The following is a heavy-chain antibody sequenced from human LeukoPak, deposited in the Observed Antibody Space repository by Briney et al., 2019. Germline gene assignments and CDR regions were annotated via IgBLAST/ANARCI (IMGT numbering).Heavy chain of an antibody. V-gene: IGHV3-33*08. Sequence: GGSLRLSCAAPGFTFRDFWMSWVRQAPGKGLEWVAVIWYDGSKQYYPDSMRGRFTISRDNSKNTLYLQMNSLRAEDTAVYYCARVMYGDVYYYYYGMDVWGQGTTVTVSS. J-gene: IGHJ6*02. D-gene: IGHD3-10*02. CDR1: GFTFRDFW. CDR2: IWYDGSKQ. CDR3: ARVMYGDVYYYYYGMDV.